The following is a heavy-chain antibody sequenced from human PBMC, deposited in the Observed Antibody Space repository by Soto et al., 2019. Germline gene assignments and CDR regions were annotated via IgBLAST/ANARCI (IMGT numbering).Heavy chain of an antibody. CDR2: VKSKVDGGAT. CDR3: TTDSPGYCSGGSCYDFYY. V-gene: IGHV3-15*07. J-gene: IGHJ4*02. Sequence: EVQLVESGGGLVKPGGSLRLSCAVSGFSFTNAWMNWVRQPPGKGLEWVGRVKSKVDGGATDYAAPVKGRFTISRDDSRNTLYLQMSSLKTEDTAVYYCTTDSPGYCSGGSCYDFYYWVQGTLVTVSS. CDR1: GFSFTNAW. D-gene: IGHD2-15*01.